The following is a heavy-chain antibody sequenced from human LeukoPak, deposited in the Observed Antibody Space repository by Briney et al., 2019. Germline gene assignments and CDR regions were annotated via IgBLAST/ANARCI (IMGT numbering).Heavy chain of an antibody. CDR2: IKSKTDGGTT. J-gene: IGHJ3*02. D-gene: IGHD3-22*01. V-gene: IGHV3-15*01. Sequence: GGSLRLSCAAFGSTFSNAWMTWVRQAPGKGLEWVGRIKSKTDGGTTDYAAPVKGRFTISRDDSENTLYLQMDSLKTEDTAVYYCEGGYFDSSGYYDANAFDIWGRGTMVTVSS. CDR1: GSTFSNAW. CDR3: EGGYFDSSGYYDANAFDI.